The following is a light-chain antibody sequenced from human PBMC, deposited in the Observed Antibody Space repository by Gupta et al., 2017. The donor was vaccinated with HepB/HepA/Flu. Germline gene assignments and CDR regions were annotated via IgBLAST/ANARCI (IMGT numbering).Light chain of an antibody. Sequence: ELAMPLFPATLSVSPGERVTLSCSASQSLSSNLAWYQQKPGQRPMPLLYSASTRATGIPARSSGSGSGTEFTLTISSLQSEDFAVYFCQQSNNWPPYTFGQGTKLEI. CDR2: SAS. CDR3: QQSNNWPPYT. J-gene: IGKJ2*01. V-gene: IGKV3-15*01. CDR1: QSLSSN.